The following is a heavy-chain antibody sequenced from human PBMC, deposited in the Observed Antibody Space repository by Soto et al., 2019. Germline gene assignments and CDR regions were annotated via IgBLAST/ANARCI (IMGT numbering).Heavy chain of an antibody. D-gene: IGHD2-8*01. CDR3: VPWSTGTYCTIVFDY. V-gene: IGHV2-5*02. J-gene: IGHJ4*02. CDR1: GFSLSSSAVGVG. Sequence: SGPTLVNPTQALTLTCTFSGFSLSSSAVGVGVGWISQPPGKALEWLALIYWDDDKRYSPSLKSRLTITKDTSQHQVVLTMTNIDAVDTATYYCVPWSTGTYCTIVFDYWGLGTLFTVSS. CDR2: IYWDDDK.